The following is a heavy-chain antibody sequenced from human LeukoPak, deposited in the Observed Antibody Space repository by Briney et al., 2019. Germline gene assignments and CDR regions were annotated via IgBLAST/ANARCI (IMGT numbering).Heavy chain of an antibody. CDR1: GGTFSSYA. CDR3: ARGSEEGGDAFDI. D-gene: IGHD1-26*01. CDR2: IIPIFGTA. V-gene: IGHV1-69*05. Sequence: SVKVSCKASGGTFSSYAISWVRQAPGQGLEWMGGIIPIFGTANYAQKFQGRVTITTDESTSTAYMELSSLRSEDTAVYYCARGSEEGGDAFDIWGQGTMVTVSS. J-gene: IGHJ3*02.